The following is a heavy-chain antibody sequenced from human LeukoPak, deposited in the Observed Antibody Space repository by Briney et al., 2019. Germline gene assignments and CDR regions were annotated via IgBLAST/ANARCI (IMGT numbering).Heavy chain of an antibody. J-gene: IGHJ4*02. CDR2: ISSSSSYI. CDR3: ARDLGVRLGELSLPDYFDY. V-gene: IGHV3-11*06. D-gene: IGHD3-16*02. CDR1: GFTFSDYY. Sequence: KPGGSLRLSCAASGFTFSDYYMSWSRQAPGKGLEWVSSISSSSSYIYYADSLKCRFTISRDNAKNSLYLQMNSLRAEDTAVYYCARDLGVRLGELSLPDYFDYWGQGTLVTVSS.